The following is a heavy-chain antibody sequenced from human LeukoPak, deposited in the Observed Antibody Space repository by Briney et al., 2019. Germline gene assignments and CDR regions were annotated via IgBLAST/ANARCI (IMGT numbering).Heavy chain of an antibody. Sequence: PGGSLRLSCATSGFTFGNCGMSWVRQAPGKGLEWVAFVSYDGGKKYYADSVKGRFTISRDNSKNTLYLQMNGLRAEDTAAYYCAKPAYCGGDCYSSPFQHWGQGTLVTVSS. J-gene: IGHJ1*01. CDR2: VSYDGGKK. CDR1: GFTFGNCG. V-gene: IGHV3-30*18. CDR3: AKPAYCGGDCYSSPFQH. D-gene: IGHD2-21*02.